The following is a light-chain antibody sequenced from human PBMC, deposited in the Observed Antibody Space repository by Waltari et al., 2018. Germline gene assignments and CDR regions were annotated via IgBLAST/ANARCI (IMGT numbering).Light chain of an antibody. J-gene: IGKJ4*01. CDR2: SAS. CDR1: QGISNY. Sequence: DIKLTQSPSFLSASVRDGVTITCLASQGISNYVAWSQLKPGKAPKLLIYSASTLQSGVPSRFSRSGSGTEFCLTISSLQPEDFATYYCQQLNSYPLTFGGGTKVEIK. V-gene: IGKV1-9*01. CDR3: QQLNSYPLT.